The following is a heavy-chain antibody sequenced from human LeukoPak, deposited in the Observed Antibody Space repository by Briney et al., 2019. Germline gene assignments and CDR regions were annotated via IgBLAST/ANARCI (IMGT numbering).Heavy chain of an antibody. CDR1: GFTFSSYG. CDR3: ARQGANYGDYEFYYYYGMDV. J-gene: IGHJ6*02. V-gene: IGHV3-33*01. Sequence: GGSLRLSCAASGFTFSSYGMHWVRQAPGKGLEWVAVIWYDGSNKYYADSVKGRFTISRDNSKNTPYLQMNSLRAEDTAVYYCARQGANYGDYEFYYYYGMDVWGQGTTVTVSS. CDR2: IWYDGSNK. D-gene: IGHD4-17*01.